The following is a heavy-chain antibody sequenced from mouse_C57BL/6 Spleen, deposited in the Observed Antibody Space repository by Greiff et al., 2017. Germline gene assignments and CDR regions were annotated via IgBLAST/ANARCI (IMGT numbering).Heavy chain of an antibody. CDR3: TREGLLRYYYAMDY. Sequence: QVQLKQSGAELVRPGASMTLSCKASGYTFTDYEMHWVKQTPVHGLEWIGAIDPETGGTAYNQKFKGKAILTADKSSSTAYMELRSLTSEDSAVYYCTREGLLRYYYAMDYWGQGTSVTVSS. CDR2: IDPETGGT. V-gene: IGHV1-15*01. D-gene: IGHD1-1*01. CDR1: GYTFTDYE. J-gene: IGHJ4*01.